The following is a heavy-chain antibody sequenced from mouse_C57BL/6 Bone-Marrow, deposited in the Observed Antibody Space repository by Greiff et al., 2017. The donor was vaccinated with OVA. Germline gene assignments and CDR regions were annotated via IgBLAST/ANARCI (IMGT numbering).Heavy chain of an antibody. Sequence: EVKLMESGGGLVKPGGSLKLSCAASGFTFSDYGMHWVRQAPEKGLEWVAYISSGSSTIYYADTVKGRFTISRDNAKNTLFLKMTSVRSEDTAMYYCARRVLGFFDYWGQGTTLTVPS. V-gene: IGHV5-17*01. CDR3: ARRVLGFFDY. J-gene: IGHJ2*01. D-gene: IGHD4-1*01. CDR2: ISSGSSTI. CDR1: GFTFSDYG.